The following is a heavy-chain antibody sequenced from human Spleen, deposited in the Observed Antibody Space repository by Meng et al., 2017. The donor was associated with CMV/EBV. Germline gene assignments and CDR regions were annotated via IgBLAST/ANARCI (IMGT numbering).Heavy chain of an antibody. CDR2: INDSGGT. CDR3: ARHRDYGGNIDS. CDR1: GGSFSGYY. D-gene: IGHD4-23*01. J-gene: IGHJ4*02. Sequence: LTCVVYGGSFSGYYWSWIRQPPGKGLEWIGEINDSGGTRYNPSLESRLTISVDTSKNRFSLKLTSVTAADTAVYYCARHRDYGGNIDSWGQGTLVTVSS. V-gene: IGHV4-34*01.